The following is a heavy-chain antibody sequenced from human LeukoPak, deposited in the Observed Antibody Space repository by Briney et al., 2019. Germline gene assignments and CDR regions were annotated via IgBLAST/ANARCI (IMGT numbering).Heavy chain of an antibody. CDR3: ARGGGSTRGLNPGHFDY. D-gene: IGHD2-2*01. V-gene: IGHV4-31*03. J-gene: IGHJ4*02. CDR2: INYSGTT. Sequence: PSETLSLTCTVSGGSISSGGYYWNWMRQHPGKGLEWIGFINYSGTTYYNPSLKSRVAISADTSKNQFSLRLSSVTAADTAVYYCARGGGSTRGLNPGHFDYWGQGALVTVSS. CDR1: GGSISSGGYY.